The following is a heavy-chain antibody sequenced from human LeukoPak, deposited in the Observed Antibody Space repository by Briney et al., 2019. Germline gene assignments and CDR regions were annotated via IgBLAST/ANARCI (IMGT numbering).Heavy chain of an antibody. CDR3: AREYSSSWPYYYYGMDV. Sequence: PGGSLRLSCAASGFTFSSYSMNWVRQAPGKGLEWVSSISSSSYIYYADSVKGRFTISRDNAKVSLYLQMNSLRAEDTAVYYCAREYSSSWPYYYYGMDVWGKGTTVTVSS. J-gene: IGHJ6*04. V-gene: IGHV3-21*01. CDR2: ISSSSYI. CDR1: GFTFSSYS. D-gene: IGHD6-13*01.